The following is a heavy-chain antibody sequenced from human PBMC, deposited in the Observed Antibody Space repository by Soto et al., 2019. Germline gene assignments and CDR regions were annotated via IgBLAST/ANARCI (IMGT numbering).Heavy chain of an antibody. Sequence: ASVKVSCKASGYTFTSYYMHWVRQAPGQGLEWMGIINPNGDTTRYAQKFQGGVTMTRETSTSTVYMELTSLRSEDTAVYYCARENSPSRHFGYWGQGTLVTVSS. CDR3: ARENSPSRHFGY. CDR1: GYTFTSYY. J-gene: IGHJ4*02. CDR2: INPNGDTT. V-gene: IGHV1-46*01.